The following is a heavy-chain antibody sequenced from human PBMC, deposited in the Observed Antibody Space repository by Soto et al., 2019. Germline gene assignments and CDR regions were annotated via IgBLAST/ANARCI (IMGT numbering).Heavy chain of an antibody. V-gene: IGHV3-30*03. J-gene: IGHJ4*02. CDR2: VSFDGTDQ. CDR1: GFTFRNSG. CDR3: ARLYGGNLFDY. Sequence: PGGSLRLSCAASGFTFRNSGMHWIRQAPGKGLEWVSLVSFDGTDQYYADSVKGRFTISRDNFKNTLYLQMNSLRAEDTAVYYCARLYGGNLFDYWGQGTLVTVSS. D-gene: IGHD4-17*01.